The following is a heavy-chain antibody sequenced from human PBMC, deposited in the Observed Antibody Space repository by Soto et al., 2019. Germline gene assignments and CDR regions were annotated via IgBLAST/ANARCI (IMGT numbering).Heavy chain of an antibody. J-gene: IGHJ4*02. D-gene: IGHD1-26*01. CDR1: GFTFGDYA. CDR2: IRSKAYGGTT. CDR3: AKKYSGNYPVPFDY. Sequence: GGSLRLSCTASGFTFGDYAMSWFRQAPGKGLEWVGFIRSKAYGGTTEYAASVKGRFTISRDDSKSIAYLQMNSLKTEDTAVYYCAKKYSGNYPVPFDYWGQGTLVTVSS. V-gene: IGHV3-49*03.